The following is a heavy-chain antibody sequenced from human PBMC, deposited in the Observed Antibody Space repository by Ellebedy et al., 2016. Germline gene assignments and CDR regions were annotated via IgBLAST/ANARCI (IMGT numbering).Heavy chain of an antibody. V-gene: IGHV1-8*01. CDR1: GTTFSSYD. CDR3: ARVGYMTTVPYFDY. Sequence: ASVKVSCKASGTTFSSYDINWVRQATGQGLEWMGWMNPDSGNRDYAKKLQGRVTMTRNTSISTAYMELSSLRSEDTAVYYCARVGYMTTVPYFDYWGQGTLVTVSS. J-gene: IGHJ4*02. D-gene: IGHD4-17*01. CDR2: MNPDSGNR.